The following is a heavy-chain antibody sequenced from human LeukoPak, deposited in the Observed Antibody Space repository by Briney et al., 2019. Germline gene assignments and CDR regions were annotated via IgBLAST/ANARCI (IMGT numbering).Heavy chain of an antibody. J-gene: IGHJ1*01. D-gene: IGHD3-22*01. CDR1: GYTFTGYY. V-gene: IGHV1-2*02. CDR3: GRDSYYDSSGYYSSEYFQH. Sequence: ASVKVSCKASGYTFTGYYMHWVRQAPGQGLEWMGWINPNSGGTNYAQKFQGRVTMTRDTSISTAYMELSRLRSDDTAVYYCGRDSYYDSSGYYSSEYFQHWGQGTLVTVSS. CDR2: INPNSGGT.